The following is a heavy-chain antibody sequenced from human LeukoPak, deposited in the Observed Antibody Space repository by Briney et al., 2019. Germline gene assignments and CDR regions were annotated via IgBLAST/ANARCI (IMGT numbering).Heavy chain of an antibody. CDR3: AREKVRQSGMDV. V-gene: IGHV1-2*06. CDR1: GYTFTGYY. Sequence: ASVKVSCKASGYTFTGYYMHWVRQAPGQGLEWMGRINPNSGGTNYAQKFQGRVTMTRDTSISTAYMELSRPRSDDTAVYYCAREKVRQSGMDVWGQGTTVTVSS. D-gene: IGHD2-2*01. CDR2: INPNSGGT. J-gene: IGHJ6*02.